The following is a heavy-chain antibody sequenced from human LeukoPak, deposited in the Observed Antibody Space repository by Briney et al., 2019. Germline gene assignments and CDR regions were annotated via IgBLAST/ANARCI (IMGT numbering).Heavy chain of an antibody. CDR1: GYTFTSYG. D-gene: IGHD5-12*01. Sequence: ASVKVSCKASGYTFTSYGISWVRQAPGQGLEWMGWISAYNGNTNYAQKLQGRVTTTTDTSTSTAYMELRSLRSDDTAVYYCARNKWLRDAFDIWGQGTMVTVSS. V-gene: IGHV1-18*01. CDR2: ISAYNGNT. CDR3: ARNKWLRDAFDI. J-gene: IGHJ3*02.